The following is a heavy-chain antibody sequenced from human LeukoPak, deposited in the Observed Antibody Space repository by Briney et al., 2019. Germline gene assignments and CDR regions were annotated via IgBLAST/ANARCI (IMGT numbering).Heavy chain of an antibody. J-gene: IGHJ4*02. CDR1: GYSFTSYW. CDR2: IYPGDSDT. Sequence: GESLKISCKGSGYSFTSYWIGWVRQMPGKGLEGMGIIYPGDSDTRYSPSFQGQVTISADKSISTAYLQWSSLRASDTAMYYCARGGSGWPRLREYYFDYWGQGTLVTVSS. CDR3: ARGGSGWPRLREYYFDY. V-gene: IGHV5-51*01. D-gene: IGHD6-19*01.